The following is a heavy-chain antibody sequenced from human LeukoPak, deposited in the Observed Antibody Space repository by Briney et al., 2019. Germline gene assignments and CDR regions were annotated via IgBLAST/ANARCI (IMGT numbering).Heavy chain of an antibody. Sequence: GGSLRLSCAASGFSFISHWMTWVRQTPGKGLEWVANIVQDGGEKYYVDSVKGRFTISRDNARDSLYLQMNSLRAEDTAIYYRARHAAGGMFDYWGQGTLVTVSS. V-gene: IGHV3-7*01. J-gene: IGHJ4*02. D-gene: IGHD4-23*01. CDR1: GFSFISHW. CDR2: IVQDGGEK. CDR3: ARHAAGGMFDY.